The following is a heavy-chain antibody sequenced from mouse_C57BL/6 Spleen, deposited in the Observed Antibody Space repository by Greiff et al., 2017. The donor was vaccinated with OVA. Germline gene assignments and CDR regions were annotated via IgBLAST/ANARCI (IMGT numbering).Heavy chain of an antibody. CDR1: GFNIKDDY. CDR2: IDPENGDT. V-gene: IGHV14-4*01. J-gene: IGHJ4*01. Sequence: EVKLQESGAELVRPGASVKLSCTASGFNIKDDYMHWVKQRPEQGLEWIGWIDPENGDTEYASKFQGKATITADTSSNTAYLQLSSLTSEDTAVYYCTTPAMDYWGQGTSVTVSS. CDR3: TTPAMDY.